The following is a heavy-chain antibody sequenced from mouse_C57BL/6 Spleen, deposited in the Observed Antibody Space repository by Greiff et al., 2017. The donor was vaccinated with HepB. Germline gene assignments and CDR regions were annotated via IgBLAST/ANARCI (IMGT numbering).Heavy chain of an antibody. CDR2: IRSKNNNYTT. CDR1: GFSFNTYA. J-gene: IGHJ1*03. Sequence: EVKVEESGGGLVQPKGSLKLSCAASGFSFNTYAMNWVRQAPGKGLEWVARIRSKNNNYTTYYDDSVKDRFTISRDDSQVMLDLQMNNLETEDTAMCYCVWDYVDVWGTGTTVTVSS. CDR3: VWDYVDV. V-gene: IGHV10-1*01. D-gene: IGHD4-1*01.